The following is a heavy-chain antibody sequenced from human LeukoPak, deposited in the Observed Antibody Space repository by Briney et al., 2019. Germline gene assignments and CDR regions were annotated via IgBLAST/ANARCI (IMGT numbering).Heavy chain of an antibody. CDR2: INPNSGGT. J-gene: IGHJ3*02. V-gene: IGHV1-2*02. CDR1: GYTFTGYY. Sequence: GASVKVSCTASGYTFTGYYMHWVRQAPGQGLEWMGWINPNSGGTNYAQKFQGRVTTTRDTSISTAYMELSRLRSDDTAVYYCARDRWWELLGAFDIWGQGTMVTVSS. D-gene: IGHD1-26*01. CDR3: ARDRWWELLGAFDI.